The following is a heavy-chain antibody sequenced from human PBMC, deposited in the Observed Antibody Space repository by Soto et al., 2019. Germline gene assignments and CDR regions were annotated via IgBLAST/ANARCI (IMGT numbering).Heavy chain of an antibody. CDR2: INPNGGGT. CDR3: ARVFRIAARPMNY. CDR1: GYTFTGYY. Sequence: ASVKVSCKASGYTFTGYYMHWVRQAPGQGLEWMGWINPNGGGTNYAQKFQGRVTMTRDTSISTAYMELSRLRSDDTAVYYCARVFRIAARPMNYWGQGTLVTVSS. D-gene: IGHD6-6*01. J-gene: IGHJ4*02. V-gene: IGHV1-2*02.